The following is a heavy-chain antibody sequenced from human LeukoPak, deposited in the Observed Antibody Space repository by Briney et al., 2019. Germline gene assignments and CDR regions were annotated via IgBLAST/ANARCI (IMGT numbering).Heavy chain of an antibody. CDR1: GFNFDNFA. J-gene: IGHJ4*02. Sequence: PGGSLRLSCVVSGFNFDNFAMHWVRQPLGKGLEWVAVISHDGRTKYYADSMKSRNTISRDNSKNTLFLQMNNLRSEDTAVYFCARPSPPGDGYNPPDHWGQGTLVTVSS. V-gene: IGHV3-30*04. D-gene: IGHD5-24*01. CDR3: ARPSPPGDGYNPPDH. CDR2: ISHDGRTK.